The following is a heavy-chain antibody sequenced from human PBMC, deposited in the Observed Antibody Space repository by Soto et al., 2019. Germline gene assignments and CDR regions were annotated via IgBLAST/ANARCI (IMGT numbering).Heavy chain of an antibody. J-gene: IGHJ4*02. CDR2: IWYDGSNK. Sequence: QVQLVESGGGVVQPGRSLRLSCAASEFTFSSCGKHWVRQAPGKGLEWVAVIWYDGSNKYYADSVKGRFTISRDNSKNTLYLQMNSLRAEATAVYYCAREAGGGYLYFDYWGQGTLVTVSS. V-gene: IGHV3-33*01. CDR3: AREAGGGYLYFDY. CDR1: EFTFSSCG. D-gene: IGHD1-26*01.